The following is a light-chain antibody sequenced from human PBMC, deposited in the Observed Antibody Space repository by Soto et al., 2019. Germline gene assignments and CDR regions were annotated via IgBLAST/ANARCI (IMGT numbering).Light chain of an antibody. J-gene: IGKJ1*01. CDR3: QQYGTSPRGT. CDR1: QSVSGSY. Sequence: EIVLTQSPGTLSLSPGERATLSCRASQSVSGSYLAWYQQKPGQAPRLLMFGASNRATGIPDRFSGSGSGTDFTLTISRLEPEDFAMYYCQQYGTSPRGTFGQGTKVDIK. V-gene: IGKV3-20*01. CDR2: GAS.